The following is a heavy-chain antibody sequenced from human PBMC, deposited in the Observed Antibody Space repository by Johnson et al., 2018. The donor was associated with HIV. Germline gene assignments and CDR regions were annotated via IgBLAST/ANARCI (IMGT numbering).Heavy chain of an antibody. CDR1: GFTVSNNY. CDR3: AKVRGWSDDTFDI. V-gene: IGHV3-66*02. CDR2: IYSGGYT. D-gene: IGHD5-12*01. Sequence: VQLVESGGGLVQPGGSLRLSCEASGFTVSNNYMSWVRQAPGKGLEWVAVIYSGGYTYSADSVKGRFTISRDNSKNTLYLQMNSLRVEDTAVYYCAKVRGWSDDTFDIWGQGTMVTVSS. J-gene: IGHJ3*02.